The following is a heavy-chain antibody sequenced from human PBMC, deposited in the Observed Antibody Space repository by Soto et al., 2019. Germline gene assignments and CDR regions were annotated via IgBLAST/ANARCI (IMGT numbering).Heavy chain of an antibody. CDR1: GFTFSSYG. CDR2: IWYDGSNK. CDR3: ARESLTGSGWYYFDY. J-gene: IGHJ4*02. D-gene: IGHD6-19*01. V-gene: IGHV3-33*01. Sequence: QVQLVESGGGVVQPGRSLRLSCAASGFTFSSYGRHWVRQAPGKGLEWVAVIWYDGSNKYYADSVKGRFTISRDNSKNTLYLQMNSLRAEDTAVYYCARESLTGSGWYYFDYWGQGTLVTVSS.